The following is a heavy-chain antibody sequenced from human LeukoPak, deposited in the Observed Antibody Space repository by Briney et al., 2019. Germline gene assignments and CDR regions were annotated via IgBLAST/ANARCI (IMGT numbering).Heavy chain of an antibody. V-gene: IGHV3-21*01. J-gene: IGHJ4*02. CDR2: ISSSSSYI. D-gene: IGHD1-1*01. CDR3: ARDPTWKYYFDY. Sequence: GGSLRLSCAASGFTFSSCSMNWVRQAPGKGLEWVSSISSSSSYIYYADSVKGRFTISRDNAKNSLYLQMNSLRAEDTAVYYCARDPTWKYYFDYWGQGTLVTVSS. CDR1: GFTFSSCS.